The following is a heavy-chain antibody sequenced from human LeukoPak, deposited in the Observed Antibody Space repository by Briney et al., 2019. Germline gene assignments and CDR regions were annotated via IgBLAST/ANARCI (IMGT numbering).Heavy chain of an antibody. V-gene: IGHV3-74*01. CDR3: AKGPNYFDS. Sequence: GGSLRLSCAASGFSFSNYWMHWVRQAPGKGLVWDTRMNSDGSATYYADSVQGRFTISRDNAKNTLYLQMNSPRAEDTAMYFCAKGPNYFDSWGQGTLVTVSS. CDR1: GFSFSNYW. J-gene: IGHJ4*02. CDR2: MNSDGSAT.